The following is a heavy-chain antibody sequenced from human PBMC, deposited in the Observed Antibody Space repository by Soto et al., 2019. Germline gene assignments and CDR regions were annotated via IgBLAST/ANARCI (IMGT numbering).Heavy chain of an antibody. CDR1: GFTFSSYG. J-gene: IGHJ5*02. CDR3: ATYYGSDLYNWFDP. CDR2: ISGSGGST. Sequence: PGGSLRLSCAASGFTFSSYGMHWVRQAPGKGLEWVSAISGSGGSTYYADSVKGRFTISRDNSKNTLYLQMNSLRAEDTAVYYCATYYGSDLYNWFDPWGQGTLVTVSS. D-gene: IGHD3-10*01. V-gene: IGHV3-23*01.